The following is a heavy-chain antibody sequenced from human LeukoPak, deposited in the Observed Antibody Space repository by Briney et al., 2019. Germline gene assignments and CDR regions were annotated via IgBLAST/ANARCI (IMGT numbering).Heavy chain of an antibody. CDR3: ARNNTVQTTYGRKSFSIRNFFDI. CDR1: GGSISSGNYY. Sequence: PSETLSLTCNVFGGSISSGNYYWGWIRQPPGKGLEWLGSIYHSGSTHYNPSLKSRVTISVDTSKNQFSLKVNSVTAADTALYYCARNNTVQTTYGRKSFSIRNFFDIWGQGAMVTVSS. CDR2: IYHSGST. D-gene: IGHD1-14*01. J-gene: IGHJ3*02. V-gene: IGHV4-39*07.